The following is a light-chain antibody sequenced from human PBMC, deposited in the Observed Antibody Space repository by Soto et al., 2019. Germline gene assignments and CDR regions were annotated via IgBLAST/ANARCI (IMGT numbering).Light chain of an antibody. V-gene: IGLV1-44*01. CDR1: SSNIGSNP. CDR3: AAWDDSLNGVV. CDR2: SKN. J-gene: IGLJ2*01. Sequence: QSVLTQPHSASGTHGQRVTNSCSGRSSNIGSNPVNWYQQLPGTAPKLLIYSKNQRPSGVPDRFSGSKSGTSASLAISGLQSEDEADDYCAAWDDSLNGVVFGGGTKLTVL.